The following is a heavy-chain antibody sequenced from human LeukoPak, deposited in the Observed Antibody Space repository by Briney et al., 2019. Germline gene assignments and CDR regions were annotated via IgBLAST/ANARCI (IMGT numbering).Heavy chain of an antibody. CDR2: ISWDGGDT. CDR3: VKDTNSVYYHDAFDF. V-gene: IGHV3-43D*03. Sequence: GGSLRLSCAASGFTFGDYAMHWVRQAPGKSLEWVSLISWDGGDTYYADSVRGRFTISRDNSKNSLYLQMNSLRPEDTALYYCVKDTNSVYYHDAFDFGGKGKMVTVSS. CDR1: GFTFGDYA. J-gene: IGHJ3*01. D-gene: IGHD5/OR15-5a*01.